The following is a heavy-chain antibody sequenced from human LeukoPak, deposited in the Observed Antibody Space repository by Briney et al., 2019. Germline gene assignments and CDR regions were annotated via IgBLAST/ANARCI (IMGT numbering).Heavy chain of an antibody. J-gene: IGHJ6*03. CDR3: ARMYSSGWYNYYYYYMDV. CDR1: GGTFSSYA. D-gene: IGHD6-19*01. Sequence: ASVKVSCKASGGTFSSYAISWVRQAPGQGLEWMGGIIPIFGTANYAQKFQGRVTITAGKSTSTAYMELSSLRSEDTAVYYCARMYSSGWYNYYYYYMDVWGKGTTVTISS. V-gene: IGHV1-69*06. CDR2: IIPIFGTA.